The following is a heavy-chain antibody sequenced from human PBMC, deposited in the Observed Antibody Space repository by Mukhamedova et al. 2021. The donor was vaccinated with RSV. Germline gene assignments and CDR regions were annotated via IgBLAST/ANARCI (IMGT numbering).Heavy chain of an antibody. V-gene: IGHV3-23*01. Sequence: GPGKGLEWVAGISAPGGNTFYADSVKGRFTISRDNSKNTLYLQMNSLRAEDTAVYYCAKDRVCSSTNFDFDYLVQGTLVPVSS. D-gene: IGHD2-2*01. CDR3: AKDRVCSSTNFDFDY. CDR2: ISAPGGNT. J-gene: IGHJ4*02.